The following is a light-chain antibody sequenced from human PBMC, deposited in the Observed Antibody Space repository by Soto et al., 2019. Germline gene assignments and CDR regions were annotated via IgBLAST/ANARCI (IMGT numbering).Light chain of an antibody. CDR2: DVS. CDR3: CSYAGSYTF. Sequence: QSVLTQPRSVSGSPGQSVTISCTGTSSDVGGYNYVSWYQQHPGKAPKLMIYDVSKRPSGVPDRFSGSKSGNTASLTIPGLQAEDEADYYCCSYAGSYTFFGTGTKVTVL. V-gene: IGLV2-11*01. CDR1: SSDVGGYNY. J-gene: IGLJ1*01.